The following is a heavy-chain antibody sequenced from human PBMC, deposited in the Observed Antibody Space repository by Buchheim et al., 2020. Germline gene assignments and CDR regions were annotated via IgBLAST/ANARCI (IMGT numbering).Heavy chain of an antibody. CDR2: IAYDGSNK. V-gene: IGHV3-30*14. CDR3: ARVLTSYQLLHGMDV. CDR1: GFTFSSYA. Sequence: QVQLVESGGGVVQPGRSLRLSCAASGFTFSSYAMHWVGQAPGKGLEWVAGIAYDGSNKYYADYVKGRFTISRDNSKKPLYLQMNSLRAEDTAVYYCARVLTSYQLLHGMDVWGQGTT. J-gene: IGHJ6*02. D-gene: IGHD2-2*01.